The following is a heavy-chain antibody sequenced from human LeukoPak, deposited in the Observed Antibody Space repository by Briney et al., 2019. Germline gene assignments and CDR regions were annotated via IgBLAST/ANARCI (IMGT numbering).Heavy chain of an antibody. V-gene: IGHV3-74*01. J-gene: IGHJ4*02. Sequence: PGGSLRLSCAASGFTFSRYWMHWVRQAPGKGLVWVSRIDSDGTNRDYADSVKGRFTISRDHAKNTVYLQMNSLRDGDTSVYYCEGRATGPPEYWGQGSLVTVSS. CDR1: GFTFSRYW. CDR2: IDSDGTNR. D-gene: IGHD3-9*01. CDR3: EGRATGPPEY.